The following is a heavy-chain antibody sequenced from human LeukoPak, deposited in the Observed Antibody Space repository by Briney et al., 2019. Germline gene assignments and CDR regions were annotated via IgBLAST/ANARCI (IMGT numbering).Heavy chain of an antibody. Sequence: GGSLRLSCAASGFSFSSYAMSWVRQAPGKGLGWVTGIRGSGGNTYYADSVEGRVTISSDNSKDQLYLQVNSLRAEDTAVYYCAKPYYYDSSGSHDYWGQGTMVTVSS. J-gene: IGHJ4*02. V-gene: IGHV3-23*01. CDR3: AKPYYYDSSGSHDY. CDR2: IRGSGGNT. CDR1: GFSFSSYA. D-gene: IGHD3-22*01.